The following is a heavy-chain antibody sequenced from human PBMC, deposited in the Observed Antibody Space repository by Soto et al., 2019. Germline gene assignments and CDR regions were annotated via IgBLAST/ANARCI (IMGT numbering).Heavy chain of an antibody. CDR1: GYTFTSYY. V-gene: IGHV1-46*01. J-gene: IGHJ4*02. Sequence: ASVKVSCKASGYTFTSYYMHWVRQAPGQGLEWMGIINPSGGSTSYAQKFQGRVTMTRDTSTSTGYMELSSLRSEDTAVYYCAGGYCSGGSCYSAGYYFDYWGQGTLVTVSS. D-gene: IGHD2-15*01. CDR2: INPSGGST. CDR3: AGGYCSGGSCYSAGYYFDY.